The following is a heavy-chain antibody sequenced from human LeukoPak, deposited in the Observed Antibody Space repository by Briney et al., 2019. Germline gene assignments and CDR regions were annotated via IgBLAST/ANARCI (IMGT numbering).Heavy chain of an antibody. CDR3: AKDPFLTPAGDFWGNQDLEVYY. CDR1: GLTFSSYA. V-gene: IGHV3-23*01. Sequence: GGSLRLSCAASGLTFSSYAMSWVRQAPGKGLEWVSAISGSGGSTYYADSVKGRFTISRDNSKNTLYLQMNSLRAEDTAVYYCAKDPFLTPAGDFWGNQDLEVYYWGQGTLVTVSS. J-gene: IGHJ4*02. D-gene: IGHD3-3*01. CDR2: ISGSGGST.